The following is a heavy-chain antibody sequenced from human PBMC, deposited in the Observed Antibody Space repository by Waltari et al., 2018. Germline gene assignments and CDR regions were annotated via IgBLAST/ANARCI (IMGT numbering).Heavy chain of an antibody. V-gene: IGHV4-34*01. Sequence: QVQLQLWGAGLLKPSETLSLTCAVYGGSFSDYYWTWIRQPPGMGVGGIGEIKHTGNTNYNPSLKSRVPLSIGTSKSQISLNLRSVTAADTAVYYCARPLPVGGYYWDLWAQGTLVTVSS. CDR1: GGSFSDYY. D-gene: IGHD3-22*01. J-gene: IGHJ5*02. CDR3: ARPLPVGGYYWDL. CDR2: IKHTGNT.